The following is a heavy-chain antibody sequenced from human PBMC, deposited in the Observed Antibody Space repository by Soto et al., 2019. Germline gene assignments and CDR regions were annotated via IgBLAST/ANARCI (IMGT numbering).Heavy chain of an antibody. CDR3: ARRYGGTFDY. D-gene: IGHD2-15*01. Sequence: QVQLQESGPGLVKPSETLSLTCTVSGGSISSYYWSWIRPPPGKGLEWIGYIYYSGSTNSNPSLKSRVTISVDTSTNQFSLKLRSVPAADTAVYYCARRYGGTFDYWGQGTLVTVSS. V-gene: IGHV4-59*08. J-gene: IGHJ4*02. CDR2: IYYSGST. CDR1: GGSISSYY.